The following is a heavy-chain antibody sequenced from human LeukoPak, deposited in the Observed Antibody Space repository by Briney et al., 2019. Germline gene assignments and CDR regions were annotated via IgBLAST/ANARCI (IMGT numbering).Heavy chain of an antibody. Sequence: ASVKVSCKASGYTFTGYYMHWVRQAPGQGLEYMGRINPISGGTVYAQKFQGRVTMARDTSITTAYMELTRLTSDDTAVYYCARYCSSTSCYSDYWGQGTLVTVSS. D-gene: IGHD2-2*01. CDR3: ARYCSSTSCYSDY. CDR1: GYTFTGYY. V-gene: IGHV1-2*06. CDR2: INPISGGT. J-gene: IGHJ4*02.